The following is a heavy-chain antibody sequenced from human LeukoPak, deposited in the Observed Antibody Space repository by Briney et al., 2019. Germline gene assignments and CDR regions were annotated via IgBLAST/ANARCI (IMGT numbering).Heavy chain of an antibody. CDR1: GYTFTSYY. J-gene: IGHJ3*02. CDR2: INPSGGST. V-gene: IGHV1-46*01. CDR3: ARALGRYSVRDAFDI. D-gene: IGHD1-26*01. Sequence: ASVKVSCKASGYTFTSYYMHWVRQAPGQGLEWMGIINPSGGSTSYAQKFQGRVTMTRDMSTSTVYMELSSLRSEDTAVYYCARALGRYSVRDAFDIWGQGTMVTVSS.